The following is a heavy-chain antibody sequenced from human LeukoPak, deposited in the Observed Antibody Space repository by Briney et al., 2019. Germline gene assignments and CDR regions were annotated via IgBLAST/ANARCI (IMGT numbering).Heavy chain of an antibody. CDR2: INHSGST. D-gene: IGHD3-22*01. CDR1: GFTFSSYG. J-gene: IGHJ5*02. Sequence: PGGTLRLSCAASGFTFSSYGMSWVRQPPGKGLEWIGEINHSGSTNYNPSLKSRVTISVDTSKNQFSLKLSSVTAADTAVYYCARTAPAWTSYYYDSSGYRLHPWGQGTLVTVSS. V-gene: IGHV4-34*01. CDR3: ARTAPAWTSYYYDSSGYRLHP.